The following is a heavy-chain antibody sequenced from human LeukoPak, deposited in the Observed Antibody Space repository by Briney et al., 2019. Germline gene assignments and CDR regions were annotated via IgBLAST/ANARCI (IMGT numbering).Heavy chain of an antibody. CDR2: ISNSGGNT. V-gene: IGHV3-23*01. D-gene: IGHD2-2*02. CDR3: AKKYCSSTSCYTDSSYFDY. CDR1: GFTFSTYA. Sequence: GGSLRLSCAASGFTFSTYAMSWVRQAPGKGLEWVSAISNSGGNTYYADSVKGRFTISRENSKNTLYLQMNSLRAEDTAVYYCAKKYCSSTSCYTDSSYFDYWGQGTLVTVSS. J-gene: IGHJ4*02.